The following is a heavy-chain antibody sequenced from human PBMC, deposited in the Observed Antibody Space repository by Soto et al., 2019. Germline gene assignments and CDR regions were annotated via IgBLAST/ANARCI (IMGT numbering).Heavy chain of an antibody. Sequence: GASVKVSCKASGYTFTSYYMHWVRQAPGQGLEWMGIINPSGGSTSYAQKFQGRVTMTRDTSTSTVYMELSSLRSEDTAVYYCARDLGYCSGGSCQYYCYGMDVWGQGTTVTVSS. D-gene: IGHD2-15*01. V-gene: IGHV1-46*01. CDR1: GYTFTSYY. CDR2: INPSGGST. J-gene: IGHJ6*02. CDR3: ARDLGYCSGGSCQYYCYGMDV.